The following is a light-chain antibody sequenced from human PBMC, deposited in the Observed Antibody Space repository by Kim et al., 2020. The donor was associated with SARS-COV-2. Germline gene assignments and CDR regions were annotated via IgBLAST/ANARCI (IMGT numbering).Light chain of an antibody. CDR1: NIESKN. CDR2: RDT. V-gene: IGLV3-9*01. Sequence: VSVALGQTARITCGGNNIESKNVHWYQQKPGQAPVLVIYRDTNRPSEIPERFSGSNSGNTATLTISRAQAGDEADYYCQVWDRSTLFGGGTQLTVL. CDR3: QVWDRSTL. J-gene: IGLJ3*02.